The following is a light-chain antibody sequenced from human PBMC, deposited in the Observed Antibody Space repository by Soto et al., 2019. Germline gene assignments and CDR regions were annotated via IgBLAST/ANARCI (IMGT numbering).Light chain of an antibody. V-gene: IGLV1-44*01. CDR2: GNS. CDR1: NSNIGSNI. J-gene: IGLJ3*02. Sequence: QAVVTQPPSASGTPGQRVTISCSGSNSNIGSNIVNWYQQLPGTAPKLLIYGNSQRPSGVPDRFSGSKSGTSASLAISGLQSEDEADFYCATWDDSLNGWVFGGGTKLTVL. CDR3: ATWDDSLNGWV.